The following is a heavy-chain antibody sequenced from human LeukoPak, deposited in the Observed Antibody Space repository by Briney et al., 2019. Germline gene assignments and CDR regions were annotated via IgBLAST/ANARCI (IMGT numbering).Heavy chain of an antibody. D-gene: IGHD3-10*01. V-gene: IGHV1-8*03. CDR1: GYTFTSYD. J-gene: IGHJ5*02. Sequence: ASVTVSCKASGYTFTSYDINWLRQATGQGLEWMGWMNPNSGNTGYAQKFQGRVTITSHTSIRTAPMELSSLRWEDTAVHYFAGMVRGSTAFDRWGEGTLVTVS. CDR3: AGMVRGSTAFDR. CDR2: MNPNSGNT.